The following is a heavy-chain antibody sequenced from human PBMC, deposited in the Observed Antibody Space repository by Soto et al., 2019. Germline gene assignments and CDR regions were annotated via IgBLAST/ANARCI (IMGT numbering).Heavy chain of an antibody. Sequence: GGSLRLSCAASGFTFRSYAMTWVRQAPGKGLEWVSAISDSGDSTYYADSVKGRFTISRDNSKNTLYVQMNSLRAEDTAVYYCARSRNGPYGNWFDPWGLGTLVTVSS. D-gene: IGHD2-8*01. CDR3: ARSRNGPYGNWFDP. CDR1: GFTFRSYA. CDR2: ISDSGDST. V-gene: IGHV3-23*01. J-gene: IGHJ5*02.